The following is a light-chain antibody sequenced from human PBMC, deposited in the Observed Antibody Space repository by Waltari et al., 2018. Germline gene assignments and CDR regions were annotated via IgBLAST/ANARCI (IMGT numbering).Light chain of an antibody. Sequence: IQLTQSPSSLSASVGDKVTITCQASQGISRFLAWYQQRPGKAPKVLIYDGSTSDSGVPSRFSGSGSGTNFTLTINSLQPEDFATYYCEQLISYPRTFGQGTKLQI. CDR3: EQLISYPRT. V-gene: IGKV1-9*01. CDR2: DGS. J-gene: IGKJ2*01. CDR1: QGISRF.